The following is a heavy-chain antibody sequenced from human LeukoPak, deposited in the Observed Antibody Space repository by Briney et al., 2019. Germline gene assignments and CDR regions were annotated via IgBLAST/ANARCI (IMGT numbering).Heavy chain of an antibody. Sequence: SETLSLTCAVYGGSFSGYYWSWIRQPPGKGLEWIGEINHSGSTNYNPSLKSRVTISVDTSKNQFSLKLSSVTAADTAVYYCAREGMIPRAFDIWGQGTMVTVSS. D-gene: IGHD3-22*01. CDR1: GGSFSGYY. CDR2: INHSGST. CDR3: AREGMIPRAFDI. J-gene: IGHJ3*02. V-gene: IGHV4-34*01.